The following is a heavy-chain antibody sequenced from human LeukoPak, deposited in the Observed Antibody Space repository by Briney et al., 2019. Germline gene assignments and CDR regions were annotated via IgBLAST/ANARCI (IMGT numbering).Heavy chain of an antibody. CDR2: IYSGGTT. V-gene: IGHV3-53*01. D-gene: IGHD6-13*01. CDR1: GFTVSSNY. Sequence: GGSLRLSCAASGFTVSSNYMNWVRQAPGKGLEWVSVIYSGGTTYYADSVKGRFTTSRDNSKNTLYLQMNSLRAEDTAVYYCARGRSSWYNPDAFDIWGQGTMVTVSS. CDR3: ARGRSSWYNPDAFDI. J-gene: IGHJ3*02.